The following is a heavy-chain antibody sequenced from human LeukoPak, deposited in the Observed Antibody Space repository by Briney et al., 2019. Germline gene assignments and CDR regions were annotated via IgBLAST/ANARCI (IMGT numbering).Heavy chain of an antibody. CDR2: IYYSGTT. D-gene: IGHD7-27*01. Sequence: PSETLSLTCTISGASIDSYYWSWIRQPPGKGLEWIGYIYYSGTTYYNPSLKSRVTISVDTSKNQFSLKPSSVTAADTAVYYCARILTGDSYYYYYYMDVWGKGTTVTVSS. J-gene: IGHJ6*03. V-gene: IGHV4-59*08. CDR1: GASIDSYY. CDR3: ARILTGDSYYYYYYMDV.